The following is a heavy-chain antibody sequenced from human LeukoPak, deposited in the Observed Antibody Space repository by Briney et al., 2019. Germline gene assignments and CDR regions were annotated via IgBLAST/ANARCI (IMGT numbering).Heavy chain of an antibody. CDR2: IYYSGST. Sequence: SETLSLTCTVSGVSISSYYWSWIRQPPGKGLEWIGYIYYSGSTNYNPSLDSRVTISVDTSKNQFSLKLSSVTAADTAVYYCARGGSYYFDYWGQGTLVTVSS. D-gene: IGHD3-10*01. CDR1: GVSISSYY. V-gene: IGHV4-59*01. J-gene: IGHJ4*02. CDR3: ARGGSYYFDY.